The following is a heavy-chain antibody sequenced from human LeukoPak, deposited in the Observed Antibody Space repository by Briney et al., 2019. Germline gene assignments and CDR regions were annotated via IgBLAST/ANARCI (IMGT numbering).Heavy chain of an antibody. CDR2: IYTSGST. CDR1: GGSISSYY. D-gene: IGHD2-2*02. J-gene: IGHJ5*02. V-gene: IGHV4-4*07. CDR3: ARDDIVVVPAAIRGTYWFDP. Sequence: PSETLSLTCTVSGGSISSYYWSWIRRPAGKGLEWIGRIYTSGSTNYNPSLKSRVTMSVDTSKNQFSLKLSSVTAADTAVYYCARDDIVVVPAAIRGTYWFDPWGQGTLVTVSS.